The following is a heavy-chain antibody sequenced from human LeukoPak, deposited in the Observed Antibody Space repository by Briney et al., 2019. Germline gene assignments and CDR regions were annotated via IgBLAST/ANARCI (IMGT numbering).Heavy chain of an antibody. CDR1: GGSIRSGGYY. V-gene: IGHV4-31*03. CDR3: TRLPPDSSGYYFLGFY. J-gene: IGHJ4*02. CDR2: IYYDGST. Sequence: SETLSLTCTVSGGSIRSGGYYWSWIRQHPGKGLEWIGYIYYDGSTDYNPSLKSRVTISLNTPNNQFSLTLTSVTAADTAVYYCTRLPPDSSGYYFLGFYWGQGTLVTVSS. D-gene: IGHD3-22*01.